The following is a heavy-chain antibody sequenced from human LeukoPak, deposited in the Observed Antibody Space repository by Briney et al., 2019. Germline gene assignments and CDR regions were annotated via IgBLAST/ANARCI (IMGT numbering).Heavy chain of an antibody. D-gene: IGHD3-22*01. CDR2: IIPIFGTA. V-gene: IGHV1-69*13. J-gene: IGHJ4*02. CDR1: GGTFSSYA. Sequence: SVKVSCKASGGTFSSYAISWVRQAPGQGLEWMGGIIPIFGTANYVQKFQDRVTITADESTSTAYMELSSLRSEDTAVYYCAGRTYYYDTSYYYYAPFDYWGQGTLVTVSS. CDR3: AGRTYYYDTSYYYYAPFDY.